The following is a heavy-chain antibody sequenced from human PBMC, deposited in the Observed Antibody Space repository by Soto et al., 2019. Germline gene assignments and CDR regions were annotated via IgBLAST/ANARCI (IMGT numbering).Heavy chain of an antibody. D-gene: IGHD6-19*01. CDR2: VVPHSGTA. V-gene: IGHV1-69*13. CDR1: GATFNFYA. Sequence: VKVSFKSSGATFNFYAISWVRQAPGEGLEWMGGVVPHSGTATYAREFQGRLTVTADESSSTAYMDLSSLTSEDTAIYYCARHPGQWLYYFDYWSQGTLVTVSS. J-gene: IGHJ4*01. CDR3: ARHPGQWLYYFDY.